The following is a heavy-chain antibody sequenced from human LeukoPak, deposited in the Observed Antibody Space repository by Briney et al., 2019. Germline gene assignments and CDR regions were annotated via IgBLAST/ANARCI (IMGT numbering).Heavy chain of an antibody. CDR3: ARDRGYCSSTSCYDNH. CDR1: GFTFSSYW. Sequence: GGSLRLSCAASGFTFSSYWMHWVRQAPGKGLVWVSRINSDGSNTSYADSVKGRFTISRDNAKNTLYLQMDSLRAEDTAVYYCARDRGYCSSTSCYDNHWGQGTLVTVSS. D-gene: IGHD2-2*01. CDR2: INSDGSNT. V-gene: IGHV3-74*01. J-gene: IGHJ5*02.